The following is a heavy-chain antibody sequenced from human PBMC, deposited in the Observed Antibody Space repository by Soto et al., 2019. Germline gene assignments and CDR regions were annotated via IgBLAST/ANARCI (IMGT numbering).Heavy chain of an antibody. CDR3: ARDEIRFSWAYGMDV. CDR1: GFTFSSYA. V-gene: IGHV3-30-3*01. D-gene: IGHD3-3*01. CDR2: ISYDGSNK. J-gene: IGHJ6*02. Sequence: QVQLVESGGGVVQPGRSLRLSCAASGFTFSSYAMHWVRQAPGNGLEWVAVISYDGSNKYYADSVKGRFTISRDNFKNSLYLQMNSLRAEDTAVYYCARDEIRFSWAYGMDVWGQGTKVAVSS.